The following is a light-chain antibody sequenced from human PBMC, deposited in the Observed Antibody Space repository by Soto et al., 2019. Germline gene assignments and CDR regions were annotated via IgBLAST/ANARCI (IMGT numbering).Light chain of an antibody. Sequence: QSVLTQPPSVSGAPGQRVTISCTGSSSNIGAGYDVHWYQQLPGTAPKLLIYGNSNRPSGVPDRFSGSKSGTLASLAITGLQAEDESDYYCQSYDSSLSGSGVVFGGGTKLTVL. CDR3: QSYDSSLSGSGVV. J-gene: IGLJ2*01. CDR1: SSNIGAGYD. V-gene: IGLV1-40*01. CDR2: GNS.